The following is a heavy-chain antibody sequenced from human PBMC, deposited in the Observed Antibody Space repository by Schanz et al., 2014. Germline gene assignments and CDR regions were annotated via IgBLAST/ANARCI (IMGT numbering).Heavy chain of an antibody. J-gene: IGHJ4*02. CDR2: IGYLGDT. D-gene: IGHD3-9*01. CDR3: AKQIHYDILTVTRN. CDR1: GFTFSSYA. Sequence: EGQLLESGGGLIQPGGSLRLSCAASGFTFSSYAMSWVRQAPGKGLEWVSTIGYLGDTYYPDSVKGRFTISRDNSKNTLYLQMNSLRAEDTAVYYCAKQIHYDILTVTRNWGQGTLVTVSS. V-gene: IGHV3-23*01.